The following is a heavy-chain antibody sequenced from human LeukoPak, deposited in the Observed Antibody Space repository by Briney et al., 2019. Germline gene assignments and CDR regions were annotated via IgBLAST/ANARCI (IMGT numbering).Heavy chain of an antibody. CDR2: ISSSGDT. Sequence: SETLSLTCTVSGGSVTSFSWTWIRQPPGQGLEWLVSISSSGDTYYNSSLKSRVTISVDPSKNQFSLRLSSVIAAHTAVYYWARLFGTRLDPWGHGTLDIVSS. D-gene: IGHD1-1*01. CDR3: ARLFGTRLDP. V-gene: IGHV4-4*09. CDR1: GGSVTSFS. J-gene: IGHJ5*02.